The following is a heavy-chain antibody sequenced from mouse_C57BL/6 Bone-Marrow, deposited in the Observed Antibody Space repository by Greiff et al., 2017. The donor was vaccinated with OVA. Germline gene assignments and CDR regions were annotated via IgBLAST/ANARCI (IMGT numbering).Heavy chain of an antibody. J-gene: IGHJ4*01. CDR3: ARAGQLRRRAMDY. V-gene: IGHV5-4*03. Sequence: DVKLVESGGGLVKPGGSLKLSCAASGFTFSSYAMSWVRQTPEKRLEWVATISDGGSYTYYPDNVKGRFTISRDNAKNNLYLQMSHLKSEDTAMYYCARAGQLRRRAMDYWGQGTSVTVSS. CDR2: ISDGGSYT. D-gene: IGHD1-2*01. CDR1: GFTFSSYA.